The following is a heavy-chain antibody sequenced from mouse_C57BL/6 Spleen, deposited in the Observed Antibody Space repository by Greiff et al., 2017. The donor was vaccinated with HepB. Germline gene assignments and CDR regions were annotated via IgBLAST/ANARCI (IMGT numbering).Heavy chain of an antibody. J-gene: IGHJ4*01. CDR3: ARSPDPEGAMDY. CDR1: GYTFTSYW. V-gene: IGHV1-64*01. CDR2: IHPNSGST. Sequence: VQLQQPGAELVKPGASVKLSCKASGYTFTSYWMHWVKQRPGQGLEWIGMIHPNSGSTNYNEKFKSKATLTVDKSSSTAYMQLSSPTSEDSAVYYCARSPDPEGAMDYWGQGTSVTVSS.